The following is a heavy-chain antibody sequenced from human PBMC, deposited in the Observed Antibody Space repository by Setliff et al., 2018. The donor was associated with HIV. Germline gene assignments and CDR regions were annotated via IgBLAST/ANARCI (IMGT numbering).Heavy chain of an antibody. Sequence: PSETLSLTCNVSGGSMTNDNYHWGWIRQSPGKGLEWVGTIYYSGRTSYNPSLKSRVTMSVDTSKSQFSLKLSSVTAADTAIYYCARVFLAARTAWFDPWGQGTLVTVSS. V-gene: IGHV4-39*07. CDR2: IYYSGRT. J-gene: IGHJ5*02. D-gene: IGHD6-6*01. CDR1: GGSMTNDNYH. CDR3: ARVFLAARTAWFDP.